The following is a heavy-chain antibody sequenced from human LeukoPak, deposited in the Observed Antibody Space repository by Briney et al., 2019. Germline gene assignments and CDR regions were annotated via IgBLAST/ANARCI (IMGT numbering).Heavy chain of an antibody. CDR3: AARPTSAAVAPSDF. J-gene: IGHJ4*02. V-gene: IGHV3-30-3*01. D-gene: IGHD6-19*01. Sequence: GGSLRLSCAASGFTFSSYAMHWVRQAPDKGLEWVAVISYDGSNKYYADSVKGRFTISRDNSKNTLYLQMNSLRAEDTATYFCAARPTSAAVAPSDFWGQGTLVTVSS. CDR2: ISYDGSNK. CDR1: GFTFSSYA.